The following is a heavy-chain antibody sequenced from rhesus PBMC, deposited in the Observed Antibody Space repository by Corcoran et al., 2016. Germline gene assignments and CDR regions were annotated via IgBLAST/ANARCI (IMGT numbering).Heavy chain of an antibody. D-gene: IGHD6-25*01. J-gene: IGHJ1*01. V-gene: IGHV4-65*01. CDR3: ARDNGGSWNGEYFEF. CDR2: ISGSRGSM. CDR1: GGSISSSKW. Sequence: QVQLQESGPGLVKPSETLSLTCAVSGGSISSSKWWSWIRQPPGKGMEWIGYISGSRGSMYYNPSLQSRVTISADTSKTQFSLKLSAVTAADTAVYYCARDNGGSWNGEYFEFWGQGALVTVSS.